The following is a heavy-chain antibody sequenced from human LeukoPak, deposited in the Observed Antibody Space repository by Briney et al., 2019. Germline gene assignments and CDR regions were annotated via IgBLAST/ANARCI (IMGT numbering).Heavy chain of an antibody. CDR3: ARTVGRIGAFDI. Sequence: PSETLSLTCTVSGGSISSYYGSWIRQPPGKGLEWIGYIYYSGNTNYNPSLKSRVTISVDTSKNQFSLKLTSVTAADTAVYYCARTVGRIGAFDIWGQGTMVSVSS. J-gene: IGHJ3*02. CDR2: IYYSGNT. V-gene: IGHV4-59*01. D-gene: IGHD1-26*01. CDR1: GGSISSYY.